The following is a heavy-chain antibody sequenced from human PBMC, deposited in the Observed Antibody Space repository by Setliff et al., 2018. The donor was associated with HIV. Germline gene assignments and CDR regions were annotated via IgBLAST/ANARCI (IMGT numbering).Heavy chain of an antibody. CDR2: VSPGDSNT. Sequence: GESLKISCKGSGYSFTSYWIGWVRQMPGKGLEWMGIVSPGDSNTRYSPSFQGQVTISADQSVSTAYLQWSSLKASDNAMYYCARHLGLPDATDYMDVWGKGTTVTVSS. V-gene: IGHV5-51*01. CDR1: GYSFTSYW. CDR3: ARHLGLPDATDYMDV. D-gene: IGHD2-2*01. J-gene: IGHJ6*03.